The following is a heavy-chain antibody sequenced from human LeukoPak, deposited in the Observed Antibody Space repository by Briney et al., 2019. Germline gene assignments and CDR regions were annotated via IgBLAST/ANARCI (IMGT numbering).Heavy chain of an antibody. Sequence: ASVKVSCKASGYTFTSYAMHWVRQAPGQRLEWMGWINAGNGNTNYAQKLQGRVTMTTDTSTSTAYMGLRSLRSDDTAVYYCARDGRPGYSSSWYYFDYWGQGTLVTVSS. D-gene: IGHD6-13*01. V-gene: IGHV1-3*01. CDR3: ARDGRPGYSSSWYYFDY. CDR2: INAGNGNT. J-gene: IGHJ4*02. CDR1: GYTFTSYA.